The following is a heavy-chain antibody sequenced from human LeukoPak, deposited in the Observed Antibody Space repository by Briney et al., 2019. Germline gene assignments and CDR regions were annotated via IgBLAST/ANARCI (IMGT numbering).Heavy chain of an antibody. V-gene: IGHV3-30*04. CDR1: GFTFSSYA. CDR3: ASSIAAANYGMDV. D-gene: IGHD6-13*01. CDR2: ISYDGCNK. Sequence: QPGGSLRLSCAASGFTFSSYAMHWVRQAPGKWLEWVAVISYDGCNKYYADSVKGRFTISRDNSKNTLYLQMNSLRAEDTAVYYCASSIAAANYGMDVWGQGTTVTVSS. J-gene: IGHJ6*02.